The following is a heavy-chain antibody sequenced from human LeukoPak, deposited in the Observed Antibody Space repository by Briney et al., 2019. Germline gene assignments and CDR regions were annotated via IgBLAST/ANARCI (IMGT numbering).Heavy chain of an antibody. V-gene: IGHV3-74*01. CDR2: INIDGTTT. CDR3: ARDSYEVGATFDY. Sequence: GGPLRLSCAASGFTFSSYWMHWVRQAPGKGLVWVSRINIDGTTTNYADSVKGRFTVSRDNAKNTLYLQVNSLRVEDTAVYYCARDSYEVGATFDYWGQGTLVTVSS. CDR1: GFTFSSYW. J-gene: IGHJ4*02. D-gene: IGHD1-26*01.